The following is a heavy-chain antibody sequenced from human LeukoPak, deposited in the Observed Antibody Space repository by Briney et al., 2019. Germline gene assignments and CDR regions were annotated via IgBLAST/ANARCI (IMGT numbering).Heavy chain of an antibody. D-gene: IGHD1-26*01. J-gene: IGHJ6*03. Sequence: GGSLRLSCAASGFTVSSNYMSWVRQAPGKGLEWVSVIYSGGSTYYADSVKGRFTISRDNSKNTLYLQMNSLRAEDTAVYYCAREGGSHRYYYMDVWGKGTTVTVSS. CDR3: AREGGSHRYYYMDV. CDR1: GFTVSSNY. V-gene: IGHV3-53*01. CDR2: IYSGGST.